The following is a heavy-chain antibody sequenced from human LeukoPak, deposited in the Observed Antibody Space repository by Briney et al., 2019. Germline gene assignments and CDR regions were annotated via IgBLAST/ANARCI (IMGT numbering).Heavy chain of an antibody. Sequence: QAGGSLRLSCAASGFSFNSDWMDWVRQAPGKGLEWVANIKHDESEKNYLDSVKGRFTISRDNSKNTLYLQVNSLRAEDTAVYYCAKGGKWDVTPFDYWGQGTLVTVSS. CDR1: GFSFNSDW. CDR2: IKHDESEK. CDR3: AKGGKWDVTPFDY. V-gene: IGHV3-7*03. J-gene: IGHJ4*02. D-gene: IGHD1-26*01.